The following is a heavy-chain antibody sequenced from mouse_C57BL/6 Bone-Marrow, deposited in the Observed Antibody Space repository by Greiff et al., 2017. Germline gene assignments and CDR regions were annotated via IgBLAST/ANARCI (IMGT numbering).Heavy chain of an antibody. J-gene: IGHJ2*01. CDR2: IDPETGGT. D-gene: IGHD2-14*01. V-gene: IGHV1-15*01. Sequence: QVQLQQSGAELVRPGASVTLSCKASGYTFTDYEMHWVKQTPVHGLEWIGAIDPETGGTAYNQKFKGKAILTADKSSSTAYMELRSLTSEDSDVYYYTKALRYYYFDYWGQGTTLTVSS. CDR1: GYTFTDYE. CDR3: TKALRYYYFDY.